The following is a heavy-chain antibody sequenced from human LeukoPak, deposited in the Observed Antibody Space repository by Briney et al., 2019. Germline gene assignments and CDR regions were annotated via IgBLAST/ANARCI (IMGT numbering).Heavy chain of an antibody. CDR1: GFTFSSYG. V-gene: IGHV3-30*02. D-gene: IGHD5-18*01. CDR2: IRYDGSNK. Sequence: PGGSLRLSCAASGFTFSSYGMHWVRQAPGKGLEWVAFIRYDGSNKCYADSVKGRFTISRDNSKNTLYLQMNSLRAEDTAVYYCAKECGYSYGTTLSGEYYFDYWGQGTLVTVSS. J-gene: IGHJ4*02. CDR3: AKECGYSYGTTLSGEYYFDY.